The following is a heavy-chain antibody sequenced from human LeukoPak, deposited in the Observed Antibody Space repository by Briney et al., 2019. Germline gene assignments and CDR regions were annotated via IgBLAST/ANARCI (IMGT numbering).Heavy chain of an antibody. Sequence: SETLSLTCAAYGGSFSGYFWSWIRQPPGKGLEWIGEIDHSGSTRYNPYLMSRVTISLDTSRNQFSLKLSSVTAADTAVYYCARAASFDLWGQGTMVTVSS. CDR1: GGSFSGYF. CDR3: ARAASFDL. V-gene: IGHV4-34*01. J-gene: IGHJ3*01. CDR2: IDHSGST. D-gene: IGHD6-25*01.